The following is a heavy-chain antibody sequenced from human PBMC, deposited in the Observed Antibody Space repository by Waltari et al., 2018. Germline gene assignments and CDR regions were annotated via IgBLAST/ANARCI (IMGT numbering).Heavy chain of an antibody. CDR3: ATWVGASFDY. J-gene: IGHJ4*02. Sequence: QVQLVQSGAEVKKPGSSVKVSCKASGGTFSSYAISWVRQAPGKGLEWMGGFDPEDGETIYAQKFQGRVTMTEDTSTDTAYMELSSLRSEDTAVYYCATWVGASFDYWGQGTLVTVSS. CDR1: GGTFSSYA. CDR2: FDPEDGET. V-gene: IGHV1-24*01. D-gene: IGHD1-26*01.